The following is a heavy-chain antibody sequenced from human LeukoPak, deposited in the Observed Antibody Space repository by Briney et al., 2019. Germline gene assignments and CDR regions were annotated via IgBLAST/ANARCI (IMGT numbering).Heavy chain of an antibody. D-gene: IGHD2/OR15-2a*01. CDR2: MDPKSGGT. CDR1: GYVFSAYD. J-gene: IGHJ4*02. V-gene: IGHV1-8*01. Sequence: ASVKVSCKASGYVFSAYDINWVRQGTGQGLEWMGWMDPKSGGTGYAQKFQDRVTFARDTSKSTAYMELASLRSEDTAIYYCVRFSDSNWYYFDSWGPGTLVTVSS. CDR3: VRFSDSNWYYFDS.